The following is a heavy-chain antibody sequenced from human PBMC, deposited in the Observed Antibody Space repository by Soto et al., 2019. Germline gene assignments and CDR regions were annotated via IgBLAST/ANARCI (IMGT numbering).Heavy chain of an antibody. D-gene: IGHD5-18*01. J-gene: IGHJ6*02. V-gene: IGHV5-10-1*01. CDR1: GYSFTSYW. CDR2: IDRSDSYT. Sequence: LTLCCKGSGYSFTSYWISWVRQMPGKGLEWMGRIDRSDSYTNYSPSFQGHVTISADKSISTAYLQWSSLKASDTAMYYCARHDRGYSYGYSIGGMDVWGQGTTVTVSS. CDR3: ARHDRGYSYGYSIGGMDV.